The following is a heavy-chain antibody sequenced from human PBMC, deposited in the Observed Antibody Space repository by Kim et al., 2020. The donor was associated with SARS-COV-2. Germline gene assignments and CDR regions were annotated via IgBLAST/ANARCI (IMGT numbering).Heavy chain of an antibody. CDR2: IYYSGST. CDR3: ARFFDYDILTGSSYFDY. J-gene: IGHJ4*02. D-gene: IGHD3-9*01. Sequence: SETLSLTCTVSGGSISSSSYYWGWIRQPPGKGLEWIGSIYYSGSTYYNPSLKSRVTISVDTSKNQFSLKLSSVTAADTAVYYCARFFDYDILTGSSYFDYWGQGTLVTVSS. V-gene: IGHV4-39*01. CDR1: GGSISSSSYY.